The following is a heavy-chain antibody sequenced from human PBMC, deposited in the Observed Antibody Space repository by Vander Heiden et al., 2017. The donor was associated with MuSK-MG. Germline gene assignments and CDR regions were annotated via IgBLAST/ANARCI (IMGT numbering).Heavy chain of an antibody. D-gene: IGHD1-1*01. V-gene: IGHV3-7*01. CDR3: ARDLGGPTGRDD. J-gene: IGHJ4*02. CDR1: GFTFSNYW. Sequence: EVQLVESGGGLVQPGGSLRLSCAASGFTFSNYWMTWVRQAPGKGLDWVANIKQDGSEKYYGDSVRGRFTISRDNAKNSVYLQMTSLRAEDTAVYYCARDLGGPTGRDDWGQGTLVTVSA. CDR2: IKQDGSEK.